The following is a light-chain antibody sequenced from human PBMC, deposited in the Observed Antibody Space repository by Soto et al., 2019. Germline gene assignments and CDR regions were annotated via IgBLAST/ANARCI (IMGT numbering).Light chain of an antibody. J-gene: IGLJ1*01. V-gene: IGLV2-23*01. CDR3: CSYAGSSTYV. CDR1: CSDVGSYNL. Sequence: QSVQTQPASVSGSPGQSITISCTGTCSDVGSYNLVSWYQQHPGKAPKLMIYEGSKRPSGVSNRFSGSKSGNTASLTFSGLQAEDEADYYCCSYAGSSTYVFGTGTKVTVL. CDR2: EGS.